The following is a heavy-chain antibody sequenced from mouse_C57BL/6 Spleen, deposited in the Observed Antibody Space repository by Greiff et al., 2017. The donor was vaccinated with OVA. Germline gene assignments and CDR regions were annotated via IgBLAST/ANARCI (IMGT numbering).Heavy chain of an antibody. CDR1: GYTFTSYW. J-gene: IGHJ4*01. V-gene: IGHV1-53*01. Sequence: VQLQQPGTELVKPGASVKLSCKASGYTFTSYWMHWVKQRPGQGLEWIGNINPSNGGTNYNEKFKSKATLTVDKSSSTAYMQLSSLTSEDSAVYYRALGYGPYYYAMDYWGQGTSVTVSS. CDR2: INPSNGGT. CDR3: ALGYGPYYYAMDY. D-gene: IGHD1-1*01.